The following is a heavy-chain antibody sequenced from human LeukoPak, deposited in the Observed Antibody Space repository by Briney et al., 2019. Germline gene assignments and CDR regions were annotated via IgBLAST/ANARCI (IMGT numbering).Heavy chain of an antibody. CDR1: GYTFTGYY. Sequence: ASVKVSCKASGYTFTGYYMHWVRQAPGQGLEWMGWINPNSGGTNYAQKFQGRVTMTRDTSISTAYMELSRLRSDDTAVYYCARDPGVGGTYYFDYWGQGTLVTVSS. CDR3: ARDPGVGGTYYFDY. J-gene: IGHJ4*02. D-gene: IGHD1-26*01. CDR2: INPNSGGT. V-gene: IGHV1-2*02.